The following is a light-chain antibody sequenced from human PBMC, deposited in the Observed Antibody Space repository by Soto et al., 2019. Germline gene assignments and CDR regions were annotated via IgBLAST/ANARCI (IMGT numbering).Light chain of an antibody. Sequence: PGERATLSCRASQSLSSSLAWYQQKPGQAPRLLIYGASSRATGIPDRFSGSGSGTDFTLTISRLEPEDFAVYYCQQYGASLTWTFGQGTKVDIK. V-gene: IGKV3-20*01. CDR1: QSLSSS. CDR2: GAS. CDR3: QQYGASLTWT. J-gene: IGKJ1*01.